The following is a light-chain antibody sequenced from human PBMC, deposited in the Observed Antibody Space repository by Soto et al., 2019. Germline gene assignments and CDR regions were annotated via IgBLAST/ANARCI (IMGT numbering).Light chain of an antibody. CDR1: QSVSTY. CDR2: DAS. CDR3: QQAYRIPIT. J-gene: IGKJ4*01. Sequence: DIPMTQSPSSLSASVGDRVTVTCRASQSVSTYLNWYQHKLGKAPKLLIYDASTLQRGVPSRFSGSGSATEFTLTIDSLQPEDFATYYCQQAYRIPITFGGGTKVETK. V-gene: IGKV1-39*01.